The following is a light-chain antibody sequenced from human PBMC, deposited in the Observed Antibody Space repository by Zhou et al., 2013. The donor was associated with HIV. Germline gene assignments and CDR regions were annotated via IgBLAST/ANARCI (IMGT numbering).Light chain of an antibody. Sequence: VMTQSPATLSVSPGERATLSCRASQSVNNDLAWYQQQPGQAPRLLIYGTSTRAAGIPAKFSGSGFGTEFTLTISSLQSEDFAVYYCQQYYNWPELTFGGGPRWRSN. CDR1: QSVNND. CDR3: QQYYNWPELT. J-gene: IGKJ4*01. V-gene: IGKV3-15*01. CDR2: GTS.